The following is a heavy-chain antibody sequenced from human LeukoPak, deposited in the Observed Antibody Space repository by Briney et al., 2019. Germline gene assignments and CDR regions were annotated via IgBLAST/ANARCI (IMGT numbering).Heavy chain of an antibody. J-gene: IGHJ4*02. CDR3: ASHGPY. D-gene: IGHD2-8*01. CDR2: ISYDGSNK. CDR1: GFTFSSYA. V-gene: IGHV3-30-3*01. Sequence: GGSLRLSCAASGFTFSSYAMYWVRQAPGKGLEWVAIISYDGSNKYYADSVKGRFTISRDNSKNTLYLQMNSLRAEDTAVYYCASHGPYWGQGTLVTVSS.